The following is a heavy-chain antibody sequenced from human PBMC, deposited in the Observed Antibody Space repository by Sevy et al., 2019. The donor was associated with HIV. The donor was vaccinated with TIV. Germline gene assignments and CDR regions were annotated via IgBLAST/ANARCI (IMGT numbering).Heavy chain of an antibody. V-gene: IGHV3-11*04. D-gene: IGHD5-12*01. J-gene: IGHJ5*02. Sequence: GGSLRLSCTASGFTLSDYYMTWIRQAPGKGLEWLSYISSSGSTISYADSVKGRFTISRDNAKNSLYLQMNNLRAEDTAVYYCARARGYSGYDWGNWFDPWGQGTLVTVSS. CDR3: ARARGYSGYDWGNWFDP. CDR1: GFTLSDYY. CDR2: ISSSGSTI.